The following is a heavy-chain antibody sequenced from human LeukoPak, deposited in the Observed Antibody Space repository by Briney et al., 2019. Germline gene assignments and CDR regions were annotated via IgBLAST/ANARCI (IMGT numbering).Heavy chain of an antibody. J-gene: IGHJ4*02. CDR2: ISYDESKK. V-gene: IGHV3-30-3*01. D-gene: IGHD3-3*01. CDR3: ANTYYAFWSGSF. CDR1: GFTFSSYG. Sequence: GGSLRLSCAASGFTFSSYGIHWVRQAPGKGLEWVTVISYDESKKYYADSVKGRFTISRDNSKNTVYLQMNSLRAEDTAMYYCANTYYAFWSGSFWGQGTLVTVS.